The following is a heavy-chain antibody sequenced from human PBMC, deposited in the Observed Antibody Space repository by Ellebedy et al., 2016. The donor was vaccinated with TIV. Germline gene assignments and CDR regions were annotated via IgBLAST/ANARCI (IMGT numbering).Heavy chain of an antibody. CDR1: GFTFSAYT. CDR3: VRGQGWLDY. J-gene: IGHJ4*02. V-gene: IGHV3-7*02. CDR2: IKEDGSEK. Sequence: GGSLRLXXAASGFTFSAYTMTWVRQAPGKGLEWVANIKEDGSEKYYMDSVKGRFTISRDNAKNSLYLQMNSLRVEDTAVYYCVRGQGWLDYWGQGTLVTVSS. D-gene: IGHD5-24*01.